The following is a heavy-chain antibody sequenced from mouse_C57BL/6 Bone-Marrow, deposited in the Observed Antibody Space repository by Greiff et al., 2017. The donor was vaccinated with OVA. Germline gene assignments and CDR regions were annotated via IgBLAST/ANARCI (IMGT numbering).Heavy chain of an antibody. CDR3: ARGEDGHHGRYYFDY. Sequence: QVQLQQSGAELARPGASVKLSCKASGYTFTSYGISWVKQRTGQGLEWIGEIYPRSGNTYYNEKFKGKATLTADKSSSTAYMELRSLTSEDSAVYFGARGEDGHHGRYYFDYWGQGTTLTVSS. CDR1: GYTFTSYG. D-gene: IGHD2-3*01. V-gene: IGHV1-81*01. CDR2: IYPRSGNT. J-gene: IGHJ2*01.